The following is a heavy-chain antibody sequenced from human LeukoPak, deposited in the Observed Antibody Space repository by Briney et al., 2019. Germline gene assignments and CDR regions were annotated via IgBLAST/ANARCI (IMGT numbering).Heavy chain of an antibody. CDR1: GGTFSSYA. D-gene: IGHD1-26*01. V-gene: IGHV1-69*04. CDR3: ARDIVGAQIYYFDY. Sequence: SVTVSCKASGGTFSSYAISWVRQAPGQGLEWMGRIIPIFGIANYAQKFQGRVTITADKSTSTAYMELSSLRSEDTAVYYCARDIVGAQIYYFDYWGQGTLVTVSS. J-gene: IGHJ4*02. CDR2: IIPIFGIA.